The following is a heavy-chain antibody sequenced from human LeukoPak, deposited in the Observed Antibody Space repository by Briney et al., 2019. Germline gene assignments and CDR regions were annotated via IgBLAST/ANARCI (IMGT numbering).Heavy chain of an antibody. D-gene: IGHD3-9*01. CDR2: IYYSGST. Sequence: SQSLSLTCTVSGGSISSGGYYWSWIRQHPGKGLEWIAYIYYSGSTYYNPSLKRRVTISVDTSKNQFSLKLSSVTAADTVVYYCARDTPYYDILTGPFDIWGQGTMVTVSS. CDR3: ARDTPYYDILTGPFDI. CDR1: GGSISSGGYY. V-gene: IGHV4-31*03. J-gene: IGHJ3*02.